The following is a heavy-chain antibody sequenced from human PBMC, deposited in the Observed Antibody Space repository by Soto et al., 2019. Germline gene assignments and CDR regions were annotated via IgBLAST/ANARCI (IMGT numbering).Heavy chain of an antibody. CDR1: RYTFTSYD. CDR3: ARRSSTYLNEIIYDP. J-gene: IGHJ5*02. D-gene: IGHD3-10*01. V-gene: IGHV1-2*02. Sequence: QVQLVQSGAEVKRPGASVRVSCRASRYTFTSYDIYWVRQAPGQGLEWMGWIKTDSGDTDYAQNFQGRVTMTRDTSINTAYIELNNLVSDDTAVYYCARRSSTYLNEIIYDPWGQGTLVTVSS. CDR2: IKTDSGDT.